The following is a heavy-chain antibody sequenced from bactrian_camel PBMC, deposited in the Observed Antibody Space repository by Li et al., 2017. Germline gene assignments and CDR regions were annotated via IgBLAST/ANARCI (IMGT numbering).Heavy chain of an antibody. J-gene: IGHJ4*01. D-gene: IGHD6*01. V-gene: IGHV3S1*01. Sequence: HVQLVESGGGSVQAGGSLRLSCAASGYTYSSNCMAWFRQGPEKEREGVASISTGDGSTHYADSVKGRFTISQDNAKNTVYLQMNSLKPEDTAMYYCAARPRGYWYCGHWDLSDQYNYWGQGTQVTVS. CDR3: AARPRGYWYCGHWDLSDQYNY. CDR2: ISTGDGST. CDR1: GYTYSSNC.